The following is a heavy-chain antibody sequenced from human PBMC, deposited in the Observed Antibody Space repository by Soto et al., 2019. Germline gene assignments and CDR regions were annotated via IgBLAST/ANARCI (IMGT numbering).Heavy chain of an antibody. CDR3: AKTDGYEVEY. D-gene: IGHD5-18*01. CDR2: IYPGDSDT. V-gene: IGHV5-51*01. J-gene: IGHJ4*02. Sequence: WIRQSPDKGLEWMGSIYPGDSDTTYSPSIQGQVTISADKSSTTVCLQWNTLKASDTAMYYCAKTDGYEVEYWGQGTQVTVSS.